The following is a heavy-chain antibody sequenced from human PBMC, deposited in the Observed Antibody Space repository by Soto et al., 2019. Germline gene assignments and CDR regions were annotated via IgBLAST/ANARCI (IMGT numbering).Heavy chain of an antibody. CDR1: GYTFTSYA. J-gene: IGHJ6*02. Sequence: QVQRVQSGAEVKKPGASVKVSCKASGYTFTSYAMHWVRQAPGQSLEWMGWINAGNGNTKYSQKFNGRVTITRDTSASTAYMELSSLKSTDPSVYYYWTGWTRGLVWHYRMDVWGQGTPVTVSS. V-gene: IGHV1-3*01. CDR2: INAGNGNT. CDR3: WTGWTRGLVWHYRMDV. D-gene: IGHD6-6*01.